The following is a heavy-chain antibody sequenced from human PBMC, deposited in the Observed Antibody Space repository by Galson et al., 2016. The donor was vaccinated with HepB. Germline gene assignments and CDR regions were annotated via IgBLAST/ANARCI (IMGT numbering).Heavy chain of an antibody. CDR1: GFTFSRFW. CDR3: AKGRSGGNPFFFYAMDV. D-gene: IGHD4-23*01. Sequence: SLRLSCAASGFTFSRFWMNWVRQAPGKGLEWVSGISWNSGSIGYADSVKGRFTISRDNAKNSLYLQMNSLRAEDTALYYCAKGRSGGNPFFFYAMDVWGQGTTVTVSS. CDR2: ISWNSGSI. J-gene: IGHJ6*02. V-gene: IGHV3-9*01.